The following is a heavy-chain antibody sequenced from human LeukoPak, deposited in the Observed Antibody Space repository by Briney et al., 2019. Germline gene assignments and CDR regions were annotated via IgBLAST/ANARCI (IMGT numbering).Heavy chain of an antibody. V-gene: IGHV3-9*01. D-gene: IGHD3-22*01. CDR3: ARDQLLSSYYYDSSGYYLLGAFDI. J-gene: IGHJ3*02. Sequence: PGGSLRLSCAASGFTFDDYAMHWVRQAPGKGLEWVSGISWNSGSIGYADSVKGRFTISRDNAKNSLYLQMNSLRAEDTAVYYCARDQLLSSYYYDSSGYYLLGAFDIWGQGTMVTVSS. CDR1: GFTFDDYA. CDR2: ISWNSGSI.